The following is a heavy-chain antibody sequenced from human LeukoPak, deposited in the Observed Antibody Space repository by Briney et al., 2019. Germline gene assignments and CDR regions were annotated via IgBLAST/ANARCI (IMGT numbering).Heavy chain of an antibody. CDR3: ARRGESPGEYFQY. CDR2: IIPMTGMP. D-gene: IGHD5-12*01. Sequence: SVKVSCKSSGGSFSNYVISWVRQAPGQRPEWMGRIIPMTGMPNYSPKLLGRITITADISTSTAYLELSSLRSDDTAVYFCARRGESPGEYFQYWGQGTLVTVSS. CDR1: GGSFSNYV. V-gene: IGHV1-69*04. J-gene: IGHJ1*01.